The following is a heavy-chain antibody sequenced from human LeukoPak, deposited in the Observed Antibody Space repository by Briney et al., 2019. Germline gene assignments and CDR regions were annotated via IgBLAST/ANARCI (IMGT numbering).Heavy chain of an antibody. CDR3: ARAEGYYDSSGNDAFDI. V-gene: IGHV3-33*01. CDR1: GFTFSSYG. D-gene: IGHD3-22*01. Sequence: GRSLRLSCAASGFTFSSYGMHWVRQAPGKGLEWVAVIWYDGSNKYYADSVKGRFTISRVNSKNTLYLQMNSLRAEDTAVYYCARAEGYYDSSGNDAFDIWGQGTMVTVSS. CDR2: IWYDGSNK. J-gene: IGHJ3*02.